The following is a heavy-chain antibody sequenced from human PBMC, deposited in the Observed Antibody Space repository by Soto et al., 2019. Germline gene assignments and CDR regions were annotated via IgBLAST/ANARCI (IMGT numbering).Heavy chain of an antibody. V-gene: IGHV3-23*01. J-gene: IGHJ3*02. Sequence: GGSLRLSCAVSGFTFSSYAMSWVRQAPGKGLEWVSGISGSGGSTYSADSVKGRFTISRDNSKNTLYLQMNSLRAEDTAIYYCAAHVQLSDAFDIWGQGTMVTVSS. CDR2: ISGSGGST. CDR1: GFTFSSYA. CDR3: AAHVQLSDAFDI. D-gene: IGHD3-16*02.